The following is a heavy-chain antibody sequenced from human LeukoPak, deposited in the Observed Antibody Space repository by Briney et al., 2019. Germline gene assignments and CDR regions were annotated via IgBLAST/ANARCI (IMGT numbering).Heavy chain of an antibody. CDR3: ARGWVNAYYSYGMDV. V-gene: IGHV3-74*01. J-gene: IGHJ6*02. D-gene: IGHD6-19*01. CDR2: INSDGSST. Sequence: GGSLRLSCAASGFTFSSYWMHWVRQAPGKGLVWVSRINSDGSSTSYAGSVKGRFTISRDNAKNTLYLQMNSLRAKDPAVYYCARGWVNAYYSYGMDVWAKGPRSPSP. CDR1: GFTFSSYW.